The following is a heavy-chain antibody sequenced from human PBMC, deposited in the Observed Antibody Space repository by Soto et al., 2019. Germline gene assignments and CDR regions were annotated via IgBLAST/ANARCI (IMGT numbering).Heavy chain of an antibody. D-gene: IGHD3-9*01. Sequence: SVKVSCKASGRTFSSYAISWVRQARGQGLEWMGGIIPIFGTANYAQKFQGRVTITADEYTSTAYMELSSLRSEDTAVYYCARDYDKNDYYYYCMEVWRQGTTVPFSS. CDR1: GRTFSSYA. J-gene: IGHJ6*01. CDR2: IIPIFGTA. CDR3: ARDYDKNDYYYYCMEV. V-gene: IGHV1-69*13.